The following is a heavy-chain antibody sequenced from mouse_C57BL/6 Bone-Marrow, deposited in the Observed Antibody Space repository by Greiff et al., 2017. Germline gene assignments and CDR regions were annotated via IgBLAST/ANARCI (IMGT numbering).Heavy chain of an antibody. CDR1: GYAFTNYL. Sequence: VQLQQSGAELVRPGTSVKVSCKASGYAFTNYLIEWVKQRPGQGLEWIGVINPGSGGTNYNEKFKGKATLTADKSSSTAYMQLSSLTSEDSAVYFCARSHSITTVVATKGFAYWGQGTLVTVSA. CDR2: INPGSGGT. D-gene: IGHD1-1*01. J-gene: IGHJ3*01. V-gene: IGHV1-54*01. CDR3: ARSHSITTVVATKGFAY.